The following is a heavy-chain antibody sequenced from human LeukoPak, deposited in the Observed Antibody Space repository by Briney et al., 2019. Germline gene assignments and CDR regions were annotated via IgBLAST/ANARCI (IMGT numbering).Heavy chain of an antibody. V-gene: IGHV4-59*08. CDR2: IYYSGST. CDR1: GGSISSYY. CDR3: ARQVIPYYYYGMDV. Sequence: ASETLSLTCTVSGGSISSYYWSWIRQPPGKGLEWIGYIYYSGSTNYNPSLKSRVTISVDTSKNQFSLKLSSVTAADTAVYYCARQVIPYYYYGMDVWGQGTTVTVSS. J-gene: IGHJ6*02.